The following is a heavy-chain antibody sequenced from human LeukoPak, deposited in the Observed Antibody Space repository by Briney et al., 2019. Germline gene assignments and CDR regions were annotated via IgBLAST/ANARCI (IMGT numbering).Heavy chain of an antibody. D-gene: IGHD3-22*01. CDR3: ARHYYDSSGFDY. CDR2: ISYDGSNK. J-gene: IGHJ4*02. V-gene: IGHV3-30-3*01. CDR1: GFTFSSYA. Sequence: GRSLRLSCAASGFTFSSYAMHWVRQAPGKGLEWVAVISYDGSNKYYADSVKGRFTISRDNSKNTLYLQVNSLRAEDTAVYYCARHYYDSSGFDYWGQGTLVTVSS.